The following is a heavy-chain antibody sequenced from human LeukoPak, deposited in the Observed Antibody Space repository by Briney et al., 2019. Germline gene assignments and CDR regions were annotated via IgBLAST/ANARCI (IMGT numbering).Heavy chain of an antibody. Sequence: GESLKISCKGSGYSFTNYWIGWVRQMPGKGLEWMGSIYPADSNTRFSPSFRGQVSISADKSISTAYLQWTSLKTSDTATYYCARQGRATGFDIWGQGTLVTVSS. CDR3: ARQGRATGFDI. V-gene: IGHV5-51*01. CDR1: GYSFTNYW. J-gene: IGHJ3*02. CDR2: IYPADSNT. D-gene: IGHD1-1*01.